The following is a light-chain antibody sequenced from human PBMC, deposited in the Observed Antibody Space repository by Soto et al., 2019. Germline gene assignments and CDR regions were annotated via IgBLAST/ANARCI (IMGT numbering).Light chain of an antibody. V-gene: IGKV1-39*01. CDR1: QSISSY. CDR2: AAS. CDR3: QQYGSSPWT. J-gene: IGKJ1*01. Sequence: DIQMTQSPPSLSASVGDRVTITCRASQSISSYLNWYQQKPGKAPKLLIYAASSLQSGVPSRFSGSGSGTDFTLTISRLEPEDFAVYYCQQYGSSPWTFGQGTKVDIK.